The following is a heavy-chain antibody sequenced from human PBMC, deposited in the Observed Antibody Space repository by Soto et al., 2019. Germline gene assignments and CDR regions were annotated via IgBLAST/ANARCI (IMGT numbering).Heavy chain of an antibody. CDR1: GGTFSSYA. CDR3: AREEDVYSSSWYSFDY. CDR2: IIPIFGTA. Sequence: QVQLVQSGAEVKKPGSSVKVSCKASGGTFSSYAISWVRQAPGQGLEWMGGIIPIFGTANYAQKFQGRVTITAAESTSTAYMELSSLRSEDTAVYYCAREEDVYSSSWYSFDYWGQGTLVTVSS. J-gene: IGHJ4*02. V-gene: IGHV1-69*12. D-gene: IGHD6-13*01.